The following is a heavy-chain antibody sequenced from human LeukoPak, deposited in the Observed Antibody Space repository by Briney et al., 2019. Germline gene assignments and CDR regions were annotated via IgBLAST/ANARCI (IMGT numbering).Heavy chain of an antibody. V-gene: IGHV3-23*01. Sequence: GGSLRLSCAASGFTFSNYAMNWVRQAPGKGLEWVSSISSGGDDTYYTDSVKGRFTISRDNSKSTLLLQMNSLRAEDTAVYYCAKDAISMNGIWDAFDIWGQGTMITVSS. CDR1: GFTFSNYA. D-gene: IGHD3-22*01. CDR2: ISSGGDDT. CDR3: AKDAISMNGIWDAFDI. J-gene: IGHJ3*02.